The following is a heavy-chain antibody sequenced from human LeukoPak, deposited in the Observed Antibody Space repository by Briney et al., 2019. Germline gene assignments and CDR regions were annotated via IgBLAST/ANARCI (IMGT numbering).Heavy chain of an antibody. V-gene: IGHV3-74*01. CDR2: INSDGSST. CDR3: AGTSFNDDFDY. J-gene: IGHJ4*02. Sequence: PGGSLRLSCAASGFTFSSYWMHWVRQAPGKGLVWVSRINSDGSSTSYADSVKGRFTISRDNAKNTLYPQMNSLRAEDTAVYYCAGTSFNDDFDYWGQGTLVTVSS. D-gene: IGHD2-2*01. CDR1: GFTFSSYW.